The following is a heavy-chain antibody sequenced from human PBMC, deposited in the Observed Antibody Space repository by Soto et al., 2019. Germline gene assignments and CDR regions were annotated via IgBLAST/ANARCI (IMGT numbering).Heavy chain of an antibody. Sequence: QVQLVQSGAEVKKPGASVKVSCKASGYTFTSYGISWVRQAPGQGLEWMGWISAYNGNTNYEKNVQGRATMTTDTSTSTAYMELRSLRSDDTAVYYCARTYYGSDTYNWFDPWGQGTLVTVSS. J-gene: IGHJ5*02. V-gene: IGHV1-18*01. D-gene: IGHD3-10*01. CDR1: GYTFTSYG. CDR3: ARTYYGSDTYNWFDP. CDR2: ISAYNGNT.